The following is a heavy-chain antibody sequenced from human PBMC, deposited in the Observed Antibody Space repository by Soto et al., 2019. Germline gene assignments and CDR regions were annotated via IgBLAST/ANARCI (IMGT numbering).Heavy chain of an antibody. D-gene: IGHD6-25*01. J-gene: IGHJ4*02. CDR3: ARVPDATAGMGIDF. CDR1: GFTFTKYW. V-gene: IGHV3-74*01. Sequence: PGGSLRLSCTASGFTFTKYWMHWVRQAPGKGLVWVSRVTPDGGGTTSADFVKGRMSISRDNAKNTLYLQMDSLGAEDTAVYFCARVPDATAGMGIDFWGQGTLVTVS. CDR2: VTPDGGGT.